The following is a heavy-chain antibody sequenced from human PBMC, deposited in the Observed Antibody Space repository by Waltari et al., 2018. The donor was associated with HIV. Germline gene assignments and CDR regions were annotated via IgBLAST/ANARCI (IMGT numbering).Heavy chain of an antibody. Sequence: QVQLQESGPGLVKPSETLSLTCTVSGGSVYSGSYFWTWIRQPPGKGLEWSGYSYYDGTTKYNPSLTSRVTISVDTSKNQFSLNLNSVTAADTAVYYCASLNYYDSSGFVWGQGTLVTVSS. J-gene: IGHJ4*02. CDR3: ASLNYYDSSGFV. CDR2: SYYDGTT. CDR1: GGSVYSGSYF. V-gene: IGHV4-61*01. D-gene: IGHD3-22*01.